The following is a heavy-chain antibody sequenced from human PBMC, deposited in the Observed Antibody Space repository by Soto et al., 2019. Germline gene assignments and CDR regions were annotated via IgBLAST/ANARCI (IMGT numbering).Heavy chain of an antibody. V-gene: IGHV1-24*01. CDR1: GYTLTELS. CDR2: FDPEDGET. CDR3: ARDTATPYSYGPDDAFDI. Sequence: ASVKVSCKVSGYTLTELSMHWVRQAPGKGLEWMGGFDPEDGETIYAQKFQGRVTMTEDTSTDTAYMELSSLRSEDTAVYYCARDTATPYSYGPDDAFDIWGQGTMVTVSS. D-gene: IGHD5-18*01. J-gene: IGHJ3*02.